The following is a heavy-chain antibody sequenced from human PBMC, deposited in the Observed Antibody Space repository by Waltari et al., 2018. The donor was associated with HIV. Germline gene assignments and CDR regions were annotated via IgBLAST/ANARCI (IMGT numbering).Heavy chain of an antibody. CDR2: IYPGDSDT. CDR1: GYSFTSYW. CDR3: ARQWVQSEDTYDAFDI. V-gene: IGHV5-51*01. Sequence: EVQLVQSGAEVKKPGESLKISCKGSGYSFTSYWIGWVRQMPGKGLEWMGIIYPGDSDTRYSPSVQGQVTISADKSISTAYLQWSSLKASDTAMYYCARQWVQSEDTYDAFDIWGQGTMVTVSS. J-gene: IGHJ3*02. D-gene: IGHD5-18*01.